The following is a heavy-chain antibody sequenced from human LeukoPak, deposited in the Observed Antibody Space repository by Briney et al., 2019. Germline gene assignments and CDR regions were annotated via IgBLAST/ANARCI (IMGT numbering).Heavy chain of an antibody. V-gene: IGHV3-30*03. CDR3: ARGGPPKTWIQLWGWFDP. CDR2: ISYDGGNE. CDR1: GFTFSSYG. D-gene: IGHD5-18*01. Sequence: GGSLRLSCAASGFTFSSYGMHWVRQAPGKGLEWVAVISYDGGNEEYADSVKGRFTISRDNSKNTLSLQMTSLRVEDTAVYYCARGGPPKTWIQLWGWFDPWGQGTLVTVSS. J-gene: IGHJ5*02.